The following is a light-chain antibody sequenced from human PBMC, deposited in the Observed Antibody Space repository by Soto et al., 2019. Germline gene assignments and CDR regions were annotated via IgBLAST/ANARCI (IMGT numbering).Light chain of an antibody. Sequence: AIQMTQSPSSLSASVGDRVTITCRVSQVIRNDLGWYQQKPGEAPKLLIYGASNLQSGVPSRLSGSGSGTDFTLTISAXQPEDFATYYCLQDYIYPWTFGQGTKVDIK. V-gene: IGKV1-6*01. CDR1: QVIRND. J-gene: IGKJ1*01. CDR2: GAS. CDR3: LQDYIYPWT.